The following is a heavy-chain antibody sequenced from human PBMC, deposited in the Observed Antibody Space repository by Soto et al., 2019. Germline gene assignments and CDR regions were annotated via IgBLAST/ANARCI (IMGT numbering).Heavy chain of an antibody. D-gene: IGHD3-22*01. CDR1: GFTFSSYA. CDR3: ASPYYYDSSGYYPPPFDY. J-gene: IGHJ4*02. CDR2: ISYDGSNK. V-gene: IGHV3-30-3*01. Sequence: GSLRLSCAASGFTFSSYAMHWVRQAPGKGLEWVAVISYDGSNKYYADSVKGRFTISRDNSKNTLYLQMNSLRAEDTAVYYCASPYYYDSSGYYPPPFDYWGQGTLVTVSS.